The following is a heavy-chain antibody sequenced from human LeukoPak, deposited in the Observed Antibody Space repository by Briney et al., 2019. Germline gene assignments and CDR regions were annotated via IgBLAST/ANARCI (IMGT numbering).Heavy chain of an antibody. Sequence: PSETLPLTCTVSGGSISGYYWSWIRQPPGKGLEWIGYIYYSGSTNYNPSLKSRVTISVDTSKNQFSLKLSSVTAADTAVYYCAREGSRSGTDAFDIWGQGTMVTVSS. V-gene: IGHV4-59*01. CDR1: GGSISGYY. CDR2: IYYSGST. J-gene: IGHJ3*02. CDR3: AREGSRSGTDAFDI. D-gene: IGHD3-3*01.